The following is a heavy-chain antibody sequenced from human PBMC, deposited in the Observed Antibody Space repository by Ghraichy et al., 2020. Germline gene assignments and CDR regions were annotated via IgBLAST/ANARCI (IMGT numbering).Heavy chain of an antibody. CDR2: IYPGDSDT. Sequence: GGSLRLSFTGSGYTFTSYWIGWVRQVPGKGLEWMGIIYPGDSDTRYSPSFKGQVTISADNSISTTYLQWSSLKAEDTAMYYCARHGIADGEEDYWGHGTLVTVSS. V-gene: IGHV5-51*01. CDR3: ARHGIADGEEDY. J-gene: IGHJ4*01. CDR1: GYTFTSYW. D-gene: IGHD6-13*01.